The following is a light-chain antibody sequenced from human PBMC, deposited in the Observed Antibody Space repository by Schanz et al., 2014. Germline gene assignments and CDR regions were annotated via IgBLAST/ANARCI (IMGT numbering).Light chain of an antibody. V-gene: IGKV4-1*01. CDR2: WAS. CDR3: QQYHDWPPLT. Sequence: DIVMTQSPDSLPVSLGERATINCKSSQSVLYTSDSKNYLAWYQHKPGQPPKLLISWASTRESGVPDRFTGSGSGTDFTLTISSLQSEDFAVYYCQQYHDWPPLTFGGGTKVEIK. CDR1: QSVLYTSDSKNY. J-gene: IGKJ4*01.